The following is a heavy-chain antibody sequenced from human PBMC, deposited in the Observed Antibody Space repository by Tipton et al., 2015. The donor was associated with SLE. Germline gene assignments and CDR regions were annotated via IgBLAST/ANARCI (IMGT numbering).Heavy chain of an antibody. CDR2: ISAYNGNT. J-gene: IGHJ4*02. CDR3: AIGVAGTLFFDY. V-gene: IGHV1-18*01. D-gene: IGHD6-19*01. Sequence: QLVQSGAEVKKPGSSVKVSCKASGDTVSNYVITWVRQAPGQGLEWMGWISAYNGNTNYAQKFQGRVTMTTDTSTSTAYMELRSLRSDDTAVYYCAIGVAGTLFFDYWGQGTLVTVSS. CDR1: GDTVSNYV.